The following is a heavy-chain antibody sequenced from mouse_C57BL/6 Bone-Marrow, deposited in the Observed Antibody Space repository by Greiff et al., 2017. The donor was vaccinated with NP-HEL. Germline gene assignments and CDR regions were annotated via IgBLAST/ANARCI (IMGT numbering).Heavy chain of an antibody. CDR2: IHPSDSDT. J-gene: IGHJ4*01. D-gene: IGHD1-1*01. Sequence: VQLQQPGAELVKPGASVKVSCKASGYTFTSYWMHWVKQRPGQGLEWIGRIHPSDSDTNYNQKFKSKATLTVDKSSSTAYMQLSSLTSEDSAVYYCAIQYYGSSLYAMDYWGQGTSVTVSS. CDR3: AIQYYGSSLYAMDY. CDR1: GYTFTSYW. V-gene: IGHV1-74*01.